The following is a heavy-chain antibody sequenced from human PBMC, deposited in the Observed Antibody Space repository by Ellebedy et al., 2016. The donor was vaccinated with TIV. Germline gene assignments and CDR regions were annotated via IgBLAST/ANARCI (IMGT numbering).Heavy chain of an antibody. CDR1: GFTFTNYA. J-gene: IGHJ4*02. Sequence: GGSLRLXXAASGFTFTNYAMHWVHQAPGKGLEWVTLISVDGSKEYYADSVKGRFTVSRDNSKNTLYLQMNSLRTEDTAVYYCAREENSGWDWVGKYWGQGALVTVSS. CDR2: ISVDGSKE. D-gene: IGHD2-21*02. V-gene: IGHV3-30-3*01. CDR3: AREENSGWDWVGKY.